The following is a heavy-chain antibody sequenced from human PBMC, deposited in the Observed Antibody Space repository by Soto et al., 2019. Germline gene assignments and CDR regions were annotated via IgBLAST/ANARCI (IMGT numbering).Heavy chain of an antibody. CDR3: ALRSMAVVPEY. CDR1: GGSISSYY. CDR2: LYYGRSA. D-gene: IGHD3-22*01. Sequence: SETLCLTCTVSGGSISSYYWSWIRQPPGKGLESIGYLYYGRSANYNPSLKSRVTLSVDTSTNQCSLTLSSTTAADTAVYYCALRSMAVVPEYWGQGTLVTVSS. J-gene: IGHJ4*02. V-gene: IGHV4-59*01.